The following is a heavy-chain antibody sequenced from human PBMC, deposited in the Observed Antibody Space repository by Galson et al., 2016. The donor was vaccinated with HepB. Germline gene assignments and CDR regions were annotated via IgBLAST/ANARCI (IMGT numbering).Heavy chain of an antibody. CDR2: IYYSGST. D-gene: IGHD3-9*01. J-gene: IGHJ4*02. CDR1: VGSISSGGYS. Sequence: TLSLTCTVSVGSISSGGYSWSWIRQHPGKGLEWIGYIYYSGSTYYNPSLKSRVTISVDTSKNQFSLKLSSVTAADPAVYYRARGYPVPYDILTGPTYDFDYWGQGTLVTVSS. V-gene: IGHV4-31*03. CDR3: ARGYPVPYDILTGPTYDFDY.